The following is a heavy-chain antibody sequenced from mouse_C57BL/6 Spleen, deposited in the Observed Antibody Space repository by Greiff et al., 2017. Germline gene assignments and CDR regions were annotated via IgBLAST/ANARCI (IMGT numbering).Heavy chain of an antibody. J-gene: IGHJ2*01. D-gene: IGHD3-2*02. V-gene: IGHV1-61*01. CDR3: TRGRTAQAYFDY. Sequence: QVQLKQPGAELVRPGSSVKLSCKASGYTFTSYWMDWVKQRPGQGLEGIGNIYPSDSETHYNQKFKDKATLTVDKASSTAYMQLSSLTSEDSAVYYCTRGRTAQAYFDYWGQGTTLTVSS. CDR2: IYPSDSET. CDR1: GYTFTSYW.